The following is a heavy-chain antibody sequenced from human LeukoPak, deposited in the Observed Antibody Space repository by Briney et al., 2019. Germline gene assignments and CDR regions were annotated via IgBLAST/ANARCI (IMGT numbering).Heavy chain of an antibody. CDR3: AGGYNDYYAMDV. J-gene: IGHJ6*02. V-gene: IGHV3-7*01. CDR2: IDGSER. D-gene: IGHD2-15*01. CDR1: GYS. Sequence: GESLRLSCSASGYSMTWVRQGPGKGLEWVANIDGSERNYVDSVRGRFSISRDNAKNSLILQMDSLRVEDTAVYYCAGGYNDYYAMDVWGQGTTVTVS.